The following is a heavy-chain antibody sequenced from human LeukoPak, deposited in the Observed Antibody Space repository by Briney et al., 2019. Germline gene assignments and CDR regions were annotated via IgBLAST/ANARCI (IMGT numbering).Heavy chain of an antibody. Sequence: GGSLRLSCAASAFSFSNYNMNWVRQAPGKGLEWVSSITSSGSYIYYADSVKGRFTISRDNAKNSLYLQMNSLRAEDTALYYCARVSSDCSGGGCYSERDYWGQGILVTVSS. CDR1: AFSFSNYN. CDR2: ITSSGSYI. D-gene: IGHD2-15*01. J-gene: IGHJ4*02. V-gene: IGHV3-21*04. CDR3: ARVSSDCSGGGCYSERDY.